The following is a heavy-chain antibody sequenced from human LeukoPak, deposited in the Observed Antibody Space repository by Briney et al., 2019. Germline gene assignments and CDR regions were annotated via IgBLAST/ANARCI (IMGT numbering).Heavy chain of an antibody. V-gene: IGHV4-39*01. Sequence: SETLSLTCTVSGGSISSSSYYWGWIRQPTGKGLERIGSIYYSGSTYYNPSLKSRVTISVDTSKNQFSLKLSSVTAADTAVYYCARRQDDAFDIWGQGTMVTVSS. J-gene: IGHJ3*02. CDR1: GGSISSSSYY. CDR3: ARRQDDAFDI. CDR2: IYYSGST.